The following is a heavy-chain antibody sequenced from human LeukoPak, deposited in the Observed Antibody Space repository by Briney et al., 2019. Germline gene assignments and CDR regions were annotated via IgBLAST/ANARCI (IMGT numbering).Heavy chain of an antibody. V-gene: IGHV1-2*02. CDR1: GYTFTGYY. D-gene: IGHD6-13*01. J-gene: IGHJ1*01. Sequence: ASVKVSCKASGYTFTGYYMHWVRQAPGQGLEWMGWINPNSGGTNYVQKFQGRVTMTWDTSISTAYMELSRLRSDDTAVYYCARDEMMAAAGTGDFQHWGQGTLVTVSS. CDR3: ARDEMMAAAGTGDFQH. CDR2: INPNSGGT.